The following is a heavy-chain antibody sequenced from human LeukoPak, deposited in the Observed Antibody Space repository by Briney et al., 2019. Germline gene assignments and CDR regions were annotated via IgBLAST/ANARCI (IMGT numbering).Heavy chain of an antibody. D-gene: IGHD1-14*01. CDR1: RYTFTDYY. CDR2: VDPEDGET. J-gene: IGHJ4*02. V-gene: IGHV1-69-2*01. Sequence: ASVKVSCKVSRYTFTDYYMHWVQQAPGKGLEWMGLVDPEDGETIYAEKFQGRVTITADTSTDTAYMELSSLRSEDTAVYYCATDLQNEGTGIRWGQGTLVTVSS. CDR3: ATDLQNEGTGIR.